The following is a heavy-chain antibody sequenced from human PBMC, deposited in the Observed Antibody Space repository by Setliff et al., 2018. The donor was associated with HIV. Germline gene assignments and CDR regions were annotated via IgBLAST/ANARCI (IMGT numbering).Heavy chain of an antibody. CDR2: IYTTGST. Sequence: SETLSLTCPVSGDSTSSYYWSWIRQPPGKGLEWIGYIYTTGSTNYNPSLKSRVTISLDTSKNQLSLKLSSVTAADTAVDYCAHYYYDTSGQPFDYWGQGTLVTVSS. J-gene: IGHJ4*02. CDR3: AHYYYDTSGQPFDY. D-gene: IGHD3-22*01. CDR1: GDSTSSYY. V-gene: IGHV4-4*09.